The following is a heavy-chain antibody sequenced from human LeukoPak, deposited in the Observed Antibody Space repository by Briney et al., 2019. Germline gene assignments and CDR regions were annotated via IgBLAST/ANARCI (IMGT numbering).Heavy chain of an antibody. CDR1: GYTFTSYD. V-gene: IGHV1-8*01. CDR2: MNPNSGNT. D-gene: IGHD6-13*01. CDR3: ARSPSMVAGTWWFDP. Sequence: GASVKVSCKASGYTFTSYDINWVRQATGQGLEWMGWMNPNSGNTGYAQKFQGRVTMTRNTSISTAYMELSSLRSEDTAVYYGARSPSMVAGTWWFDPWGQGTLVTVSS. J-gene: IGHJ5*02.